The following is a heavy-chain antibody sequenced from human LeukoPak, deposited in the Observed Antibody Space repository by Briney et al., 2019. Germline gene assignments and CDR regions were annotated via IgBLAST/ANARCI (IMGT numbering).Heavy chain of an antibody. J-gene: IGHJ4*02. CDR2: INHSGST. CDR3: ARRRWNPLRFDY. V-gene: IGHV4-34*01. CDR1: GGSFSGYY. D-gene: IGHD1-1*01. Sequence: SETLSLTCAVYGGSFSGYYWSWIRQPPGKGLEWIGEINHSGSTNCNPSLKSRVTISVDTSKNQFSLKLSSVTAADTAVYYCARRRWNPLRFDYWGQGTLVTVSS.